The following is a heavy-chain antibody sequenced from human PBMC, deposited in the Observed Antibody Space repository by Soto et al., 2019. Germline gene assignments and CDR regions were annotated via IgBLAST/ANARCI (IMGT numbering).Heavy chain of an antibody. J-gene: IGHJ6*02. D-gene: IGHD3-22*01. Sequence: QVQLQESGPGLVKPSQTLSLTCTVSGGSISSGDYYWSWIRQPPGKGLEWIGYIYYSGSTYSNPSLKSRVTISVDTSKNQFSLKLSSVTAADTAVYYCARGGDSSGYYYYYGMDVWGQGTTVTVSS. CDR3: ARGGDSSGYYYYYGMDV. CDR2: IYYSGST. CDR1: GGSISSGDYY. V-gene: IGHV4-30-4*01.